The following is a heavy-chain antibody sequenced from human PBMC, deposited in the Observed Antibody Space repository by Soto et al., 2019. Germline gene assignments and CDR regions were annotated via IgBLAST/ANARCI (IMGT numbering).Heavy chain of an antibody. D-gene: IGHD3-3*01. J-gene: IGHJ3*02. V-gene: IGHV2-5*01. CDR2: IYWNDDK. CDR1: GFSLSTSGVG. CDR3: ALSYITIFGVVIIPDAFDI. Sequence: QITLKESGPTLVKPTQPLTLTCTFSGFSLSTSGVGVGWIRQPPGKALEWLALIYWNDDKRYSPSLKSRLTITKDTFKNQVVLTMTNMDPVDTATYYCALSYITIFGVVIIPDAFDIWGQGTMVTVSS.